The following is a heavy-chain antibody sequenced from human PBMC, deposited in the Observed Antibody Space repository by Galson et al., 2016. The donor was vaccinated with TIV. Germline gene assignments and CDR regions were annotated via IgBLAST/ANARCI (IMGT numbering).Heavy chain of an antibody. CDR3: ARRNWGNWLDP. V-gene: IGHV1-2*02. J-gene: IGHJ5*02. D-gene: IGHD3-16*01. CDR1: GYTFTGFY. CDR2: LNPDSGDT. Sequence: SVKVSCKASGYTFTGFYIHWIRQAPGQGLEWMGWLNPDSGDTDYAQNFQGRVTMTRDTSIRTAYMELSRLMSVVTAVYYCARRNWGNWLDPWGQGTLVTVSS.